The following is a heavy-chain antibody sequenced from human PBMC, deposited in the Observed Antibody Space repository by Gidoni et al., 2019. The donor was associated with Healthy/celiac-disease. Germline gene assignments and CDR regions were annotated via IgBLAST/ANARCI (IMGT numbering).Heavy chain of an antibody. Sequence: EVQLVESGGGLVQPGGSLRLSCAASGFTFSSYWMHWVRQAPGKGRVWVSRINSDGSSTSYADSVKGRFTISRDNAKNTLYLQMNSLRAEDTAVYYCARVLPHMGAAAGDYWGQGTLVTVSS. D-gene: IGHD6-13*01. V-gene: IGHV3-74*01. CDR1: GFTFSSYW. CDR2: INSDGSST. CDR3: ARVLPHMGAAAGDY. J-gene: IGHJ4*02.